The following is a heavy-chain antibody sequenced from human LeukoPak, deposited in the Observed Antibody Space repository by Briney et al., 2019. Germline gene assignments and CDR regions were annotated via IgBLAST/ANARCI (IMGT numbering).Heavy chain of an antibody. D-gene: IGHD3-3*01. CDR1: GYTFTSYY. V-gene: IGHV1-2*02. CDR3: ARVSSRGLRFLEWLSY. J-gene: IGHJ4*02. Sequence: GASVKVSCKASGYTFTSYYMHWVRQAPGQGLEWMGWINPNSGGTNYAQKFQGRVTMTRDTSISTAYMELSRLRSDDTAVYYCARVSSRGLRFLEWLSYWGQGTLVTVSS. CDR2: INPNSGGT.